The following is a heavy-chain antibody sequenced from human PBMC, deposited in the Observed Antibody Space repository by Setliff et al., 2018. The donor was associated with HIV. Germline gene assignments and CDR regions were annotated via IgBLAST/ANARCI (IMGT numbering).Heavy chain of an antibody. V-gene: IGHV4-39*07. Sequence: SETLSLTCTVSGGSSSSTYYWDWIRQPPGKGLEWIGSVIYGGSTYYRPSLKSRVAISLDTSKNQYSLRLTSVTAADTAVYLCARRGYSGSYYYFDYWGQGALVTVSS. J-gene: IGHJ4*02. CDR3: ARRGYSGSYYYFDY. D-gene: IGHD1-26*01. CDR1: GGSSSSTYY. CDR2: VIYGGST.